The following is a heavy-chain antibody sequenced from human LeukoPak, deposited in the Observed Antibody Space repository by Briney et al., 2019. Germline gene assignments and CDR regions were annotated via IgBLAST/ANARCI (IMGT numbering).Heavy chain of an antibody. CDR1: VGSFSGYY. Sequence: SETLSLTCAVYVGSFSGYYWSWVRQPPGKGLEWIGEINHSGSANYNPSLRSRVTISVDTSKNQFSLKLSSVTDADTALYYCARVGSASYGANPYYYYYMDVWARGTTVTVSS. V-gene: IGHV4-34*01. J-gene: IGHJ6*03. CDR3: ARVGSASYGANPYYYYYMDV. CDR2: INHSGSA. D-gene: IGHD5-18*01.